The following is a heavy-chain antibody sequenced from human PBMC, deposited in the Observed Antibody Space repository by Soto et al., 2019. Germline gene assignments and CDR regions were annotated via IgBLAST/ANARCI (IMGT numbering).Heavy chain of an antibody. CDR3: ARSHDSSGYSFFDY. V-gene: IGHV1-46*01. J-gene: IGHJ4*02. D-gene: IGHD3-22*01. Sequence: GASVKVSCKASGYRFTSYHMHWVRQAPGQGLEWMGIINPSGGSTKYAQKFLDRVTMTRDTSTSTVYMDLSSLKSEDTAVYYCARSHDSSGYSFFDYWGQGTLVTVS. CDR2: INPSGGST. CDR1: GYRFTSYH.